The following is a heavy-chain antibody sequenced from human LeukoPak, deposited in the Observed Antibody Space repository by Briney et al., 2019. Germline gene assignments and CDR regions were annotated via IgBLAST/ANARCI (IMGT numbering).Heavy chain of an antibody. CDR2: INPKSGGT. D-gene: IGHD3-10*01. J-gene: IGHJ4*02. CDR1: GYTFTGYY. CDR3: ARGPHREVGITMVRGVTFDY. Sequence: ASVKVSCKASGYTFTGYYMHWVRQAPGQGLEWMGWINPKSGGTNYAKKFQGRVTMTRDTSISTAYMELSRLRSDDTAVYYCARGPHREVGITMVRGVTFDYWGQGTLVTVSS. V-gene: IGHV1-2*02.